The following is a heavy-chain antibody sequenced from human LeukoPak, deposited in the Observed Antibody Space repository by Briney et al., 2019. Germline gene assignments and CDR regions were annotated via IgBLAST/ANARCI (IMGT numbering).Heavy chain of an antibody. CDR3: ARASWYCSGGSCYRWFDP. J-gene: IGHJ5*02. Sequence: KPGGSLRLSCAASGFTFSDYYMSWIRQAPGKGLEWVSYISSSSSYTNYADSVKGRFTISRDNAKNSLYLQMNSLRAEDTAAYYCARASWYCSGGSCYRWFDPWGQGTLVTVS. V-gene: IGHV3-11*05. CDR1: GFTFSDYY. CDR2: ISSSSSYT. D-gene: IGHD2-15*01.